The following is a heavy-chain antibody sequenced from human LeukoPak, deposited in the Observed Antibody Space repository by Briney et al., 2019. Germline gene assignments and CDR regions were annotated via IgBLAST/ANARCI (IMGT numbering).Heavy chain of an antibody. J-gene: IGHJ4*02. CDR3: ARGTGVPGGY. CDR1: GFTFSSYW. V-gene: IGHV3-74*03. CDR2: ISSDGSST. D-gene: IGHD7-27*01. Sequence: GGSLRLSCAASGFTFSSYWMHWVRQPPGKGLVWVSRISSDGSSTTYADSVKGQFTISRDNAKNTLYLQMNSLRAEDTAVYYCARGTGVPGGYWGQGTLVTVSS.